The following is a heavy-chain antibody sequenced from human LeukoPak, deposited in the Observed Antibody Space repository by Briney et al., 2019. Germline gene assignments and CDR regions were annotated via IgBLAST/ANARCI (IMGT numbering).Heavy chain of an antibody. CDR3: AKEAVAGTLDH. V-gene: IGHV3-66*01. Sequence: GGSLRLSCAASGFTVDSNYMTWVRQAPGKGLEWVSVIYSGGSTYYADSVKGRFTISRDNSKNTLHLQMNSLRAEDTAVYYCAKEAVAGTLDHWGQGTPVTVSS. D-gene: IGHD6-19*01. CDR1: GFTVDSNY. CDR2: IYSGGST. J-gene: IGHJ4*02.